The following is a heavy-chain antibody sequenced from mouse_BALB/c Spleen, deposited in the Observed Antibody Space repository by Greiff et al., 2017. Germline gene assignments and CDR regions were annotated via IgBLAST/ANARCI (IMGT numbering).Heavy chain of an antibody. V-gene: IGHV1-67*01. D-gene: IGHD4-1*01. J-gene: IGHJ2*01. Sequence: VQLLQSGPELVRPGESVKISCKGSGYSFTGYALHWVKQSHAKSLEWIGVISIYFDNTNYNQKFKGKATMTIDKSSSTAYMVLASLTSEDSAIYYGARSGWDVYYFDCWGQGTTLTVSS. CDR1: GYSFTGYA. CDR2: ISIYFDNT. CDR3: ARSGWDVYYFDC.